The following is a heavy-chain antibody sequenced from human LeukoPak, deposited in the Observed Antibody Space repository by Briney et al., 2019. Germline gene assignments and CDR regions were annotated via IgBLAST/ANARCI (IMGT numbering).Heavy chain of an antibody. D-gene: IGHD3-16*02. Sequence: SETLSLTCTVSGGSISSYYWSWIRQPAGKGLEWIGRIYTSGSTNYNPSLKSRVTMSVDTSKNQFSLKLSSVTAADTAVYYCARGLSDYVWGSYRSYYYYMDVWGKGTTVTVSS. CDR3: ARGLSDYVWGSYRSYYYYMDV. CDR1: GGSISSYY. V-gene: IGHV4-4*07. CDR2: IYTSGST. J-gene: IGHJ6*03.